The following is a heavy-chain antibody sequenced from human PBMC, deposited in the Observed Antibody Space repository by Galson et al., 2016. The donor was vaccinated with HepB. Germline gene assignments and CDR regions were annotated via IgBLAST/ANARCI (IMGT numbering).Heavy chain of an antibody. D-gene: IGHD3-10*01. CDR1: AYNFISSG. J-gene: IGHJ4*02. Sequence: SVKVSCKASAYNFISSGISWVRQAPGQGLEWMGWINVYSGDANYVQKFQGRVTMTTDTSTSTAYMELRSLRSDDTAVYYCARDVGDYYGSGSFRFDYWGQGTLVTVSS. CDR3: ARDVGDYYGSGSFRFDY. CDR2: INVYSGDA. V-gene: IGHV1-18*01.